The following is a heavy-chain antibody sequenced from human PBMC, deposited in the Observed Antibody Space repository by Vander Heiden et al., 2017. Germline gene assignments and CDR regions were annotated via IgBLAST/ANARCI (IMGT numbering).Heavy chain of an antibody. D-gene: IGHD6-13*01. J-gene: IGHJ4*02. V-gene: IGHV3-9*01. CDR1: GFTFDAYA. CDR3: AKDTGIAVAGSAGFDY. CDR2: ISWNTART. Sequence: EVQLVESGGGLVQPGRSLRLSCAASGFTFDAYAMHWVRRTPGKGLEWVSGISWNTARTGYAGSVKGRFTISRDNAENSLYLQMNRLRPEDTGFYYCAKDTGIAVAGSAGFDYWGQGTLVTVSS.